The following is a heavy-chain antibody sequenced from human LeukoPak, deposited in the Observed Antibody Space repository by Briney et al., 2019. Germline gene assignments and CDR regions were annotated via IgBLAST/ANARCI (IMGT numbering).Heavy chain of an antibody. CDR1: GFTFRNYA. Sequence: GGSLRLSCAASGFTFRNYAITWVRQAPGKGLEWVSSIGSGGNTYYADSVRGRFTISRENSRNTPYLQMNSLRAEDTATYYCAKGGIGEAGSTDAWGQGTLVTVSS. D-gene: IGHD6-13*01. J-gene: IGHJ5*02. CDR2: IGSGGNT. V-gene: IGHV3-23*01. CDR3: AKGGIGEAGSTDA.